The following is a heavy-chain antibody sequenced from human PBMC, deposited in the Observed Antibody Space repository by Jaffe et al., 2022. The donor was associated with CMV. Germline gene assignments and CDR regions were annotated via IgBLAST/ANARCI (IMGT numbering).Heavy chain of an antibody. V-gene: IGHV1-46*01. CDR2: INPSGGST. CDR1: GYTFTSYY. J-gene: IGHJ6*02. D-gene: IGHD3-3*01. CDR3: ARVPYYDFWSGYELMGMDV. Sequence: QVQLVQSGAEVKKPGASVKVSCKASGYTFTSYYMHWVRQAPGQGLEWMGIINPSGGSTSYAQKFQGRVTMTRDTSTSTVYMELSSLRSEDTAVYYCARVPYYDFWSGYELMGMDVWGQGTTVTVSS.